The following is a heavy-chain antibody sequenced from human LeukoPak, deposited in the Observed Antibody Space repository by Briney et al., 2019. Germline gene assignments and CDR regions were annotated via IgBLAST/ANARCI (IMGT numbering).Heavy chain of an antibody. D-gene: IGHD3-10*01. CDR2: IYHSGSS. CDR3: ARVLMGSSTSYYYYYMDV. CDR1: GGSISNGDYY. J-gene: IGHJ6*03. Sequence: SETLSLTCTVSGGSISNGDYYWSWIRQPPGKGLEWIGYIYHSGSSYYNPSLKSRVTISVDRSKNQFSLRLSSVTAADTAVYYCARVLMGSSTSYYYYYMDVWGKGTTVTVSS. V-gene: IGHV4-30-2*01.